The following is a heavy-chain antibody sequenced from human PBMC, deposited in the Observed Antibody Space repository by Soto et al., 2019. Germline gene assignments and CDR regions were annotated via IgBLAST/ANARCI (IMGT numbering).Heavy chain of an antibody. CDR2: IYYSGST. Sequence: SETLSLTCTVSGGSISSYYWSWIRQPPGKGLEWIGYIYYSGSTNYNPSLKSRVTISVDTSKNQFSLKLSSVTAADTAVYYCARASEDYYDSSGYYRIFDYWGQGTLVTVSS. CDR3: ARASEDYYDSSGYYRIFDY. D-gene: IGHD3-22*01. CDR1: GGSISSYY. J-gene: IGHJ4*02. V-gene: IGHV4-59*01.